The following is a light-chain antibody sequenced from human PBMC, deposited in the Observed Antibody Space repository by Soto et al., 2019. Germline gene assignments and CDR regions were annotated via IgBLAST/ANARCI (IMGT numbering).Light chain of an antibody. CDR3: QQYNNWPHT. CDR2: GAS. CDR1: QSVSSN. J-gene: IGKJ2*01. V-gene: IGKV3-15*01. Sequence: EIVMTQSPATLSVSPGERATLSCRASQSVSSNLVWYQQKPGQAPRLLIYGASTRATGIPARFSGSGSGTELTLTISSLQSEDFAVYYCQQYNNWPHTFGQGTKLEIK.